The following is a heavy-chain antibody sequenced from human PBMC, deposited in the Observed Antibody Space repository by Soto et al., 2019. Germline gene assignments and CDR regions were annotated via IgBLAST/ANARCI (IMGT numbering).Heavy chain of an antibody. CDR3: ARDLRYYDSSGYYGAVWFDP. J-gene: IGHJ5*02. D-gene: IGHD3-22*01. Sequence: QVQLQESGPGLVKPSETLSLTCTVSGGSVSSGSYYWSWIRQPPGKGLEWIGYMYYSGSTNYNPSLKMRVTIAVDTSKNQFSLKLSSVTAADTAVYYCARDLRYYDSSGYYGAVWFDPWGQGTLVTVSS. CDR1: GGSVSSGSYY. CDR2: MYYSGST. V-gene: IGHV4-61*01.